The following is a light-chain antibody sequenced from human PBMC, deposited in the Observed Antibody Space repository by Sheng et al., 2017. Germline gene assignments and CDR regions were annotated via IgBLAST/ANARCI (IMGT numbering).Light chain of an antibody. CDR2: ENN. CDR1: SSNIGNNY. J-gene: IGLJ2*01. CDR3: AVWDDSMSAVV. Sequence: QSVLTQPPSVSAAPGQKVTISCSGSSSNIGNNYVSWYHQLPGTAPKLLIYENNKRPSGVPDRFSDSKSGASASLTISGLRSEDEAYYYCAVWDDSMSAVVFGGGTELTVL. V-gene: IGLV1-51*02.